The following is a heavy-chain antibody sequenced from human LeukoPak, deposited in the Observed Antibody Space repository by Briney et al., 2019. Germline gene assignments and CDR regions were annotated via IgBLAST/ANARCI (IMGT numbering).Heavy chain of an antibody. J-gene: IGHJ5*02. D-gene: IGHD5-18*01. CDR1: GFTFSSYS. CDR2: ISSSSSTI. CDR3: ARGVKGYSYGPNWFDP. V-gene: IGHV3-48*01. Sequence: PGGSLRLSCAASGFTFSSYSMNWVRQAPGKGLEWVSYISSSSSTIYYADSVKGRFTISRDNAKNSLYLQMSSLRAEDTAVYYCARGVKGYSYGPNWFDPWGQGTLVTVSS.